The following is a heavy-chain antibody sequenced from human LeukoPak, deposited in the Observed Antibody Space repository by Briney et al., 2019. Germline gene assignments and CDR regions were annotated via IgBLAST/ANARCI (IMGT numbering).Heavy chain of an antibody. CDR3: ARQVGVTMDDAFDI. D-gene: IGHD2-15*01. V-gene: IGHV1-69*13. Sequence: SVKVSCKASGGTFSSYAISWVRQAPGQGLEWMGGIIPIFGTANYAQKFQGRVTITADGSTSTAYMELSSLRSEDTAVYYCARQVGVTMDDAFDIWGQGTMVTVSS. J-gene: IGHJ3*02. CDR2: IIPIFGTA. CDR1: GGTFSSYA.